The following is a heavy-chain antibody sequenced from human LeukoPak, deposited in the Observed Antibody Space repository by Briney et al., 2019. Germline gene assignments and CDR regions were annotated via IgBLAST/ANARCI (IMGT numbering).Heavy chain of an antibody. CDR3: ALFPRGNGDSRDY. V-gene: IGHV4-39*01. CDR1: GGSISSSSYY. J-gene: IGHJ4*02. Sequence: PSETLSLTCTVSGGSISSSSYYWGWIRQPPGKGLEWIGSIYYSGSTYYNPSLKSRVTMSVDTSKNQFSLKLSSVTAADTAVYYCALFPRGNGDSRDYWGQGTLVTVSS. D-gene: IGHD4-17*01. CDR2: IYYSGST.